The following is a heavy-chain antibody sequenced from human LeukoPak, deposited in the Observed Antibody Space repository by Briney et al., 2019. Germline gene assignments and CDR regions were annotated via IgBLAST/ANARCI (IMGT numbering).Heavy chain of an antibody. CDR2: IIAIFGTT. V-gene: IGHV1-69*06. CDR1: GGTFSNIV. J-gene: IGHJ3*01. Sequence: ASVKVSCKASGGTFSNIVISWVRQAPGQGLEWMGGIIAIFGTTNYAQKFQGRVTITADKSRRTVYMEMRSLSSEDTAVYYCARIVGSTGGESWGQGTMVTVSS. D-gene: IGHD1-26*01. CDR3: ARIVGSTGGES.